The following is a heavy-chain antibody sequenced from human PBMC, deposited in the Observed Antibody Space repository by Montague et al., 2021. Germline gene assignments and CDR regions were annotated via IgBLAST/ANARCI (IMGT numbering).Heavy chain of an antibody. Sequence: SETLSLTCSVSGDSVRCGIYHWGWIRQSPGKGLEWIGYICDGGSATYKTSLGSRVTKSLDTSSNQFSLNLRSATAADTAVYYCAAYYYGGGGRGSWGQGTLVTVSS. J-gene: IGHJ5*02. CDR2: ICDGGSA. V-gene: IGHV4-61*01. D-gene: IGHD3-22*01. CDR3: AAYYYGGGGRGS. CDR1: GDSVRCGIYH.